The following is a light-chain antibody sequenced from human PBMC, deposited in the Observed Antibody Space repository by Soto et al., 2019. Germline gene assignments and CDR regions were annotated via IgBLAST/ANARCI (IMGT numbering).Light chain of an antibody. V-gene: IGLV2-8*01. CDR1: SIDLGDFYY. CDR2: EVT. Sequence: QSVLTQPPSASGSPGQSVTISCTGTSIDLGDFYYVSWYQQHPGQVPKLMIYEVTERPSGVPDRFSGSKSGNTASLTVSGLQAEDEADYYCSSRIGGTSVVFGGGTQPTVL. J-gene: IGLJ2*01. CDR3: SSRIGGTSVV.